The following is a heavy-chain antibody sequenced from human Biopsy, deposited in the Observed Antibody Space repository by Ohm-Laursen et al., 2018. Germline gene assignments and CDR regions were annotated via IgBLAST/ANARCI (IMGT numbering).Heavy chain of an antibody. V-gene: IGHV4-59*11. D-gene: IGHD4-11*01. CDR2: ISHAGYT. CDR1: GGSFTGHY. J-gene: IGHJ6*02. CDR3: ARDSGILNYGNFKYYHYYGMDV. Sequence: GTLSLTCSVSGGSFTGHYWTWIRQPPGKGLEWIGHISHAGYTSYRSSLKSRVTISVDTSRNHFSLTLSSVTAADTAVYYCARDSGILNYGNFKYYHYYGMDVWGQGTKVTVSS.